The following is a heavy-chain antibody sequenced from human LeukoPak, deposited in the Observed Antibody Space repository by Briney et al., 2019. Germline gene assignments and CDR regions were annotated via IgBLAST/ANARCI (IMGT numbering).Heavy chain of an antibody. CDR1: GYTFTSYG. CDR3: ARGAHIAAADDGNYYYYYGMDV. Sequence: ASVKVSCKASGYTFTSYGISWVRQAPGQGLEWMGWISAYNGNTGYAQKFQGRVTMTRNTSISTAYMELSSLRSEDTAVYYCARGAHIAAADDGNYYYYYGMDVWGQGTTVTVSS. J-gene: IGHJ6*02. V-gene: IGHV1-8*02. CDR2: ISAYNGNT. D-gene: IGHD6-13*01.